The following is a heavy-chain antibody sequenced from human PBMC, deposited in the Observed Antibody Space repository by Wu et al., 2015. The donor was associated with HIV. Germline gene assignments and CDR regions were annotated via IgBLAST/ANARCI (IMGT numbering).Heavy chain of an antibody. J-gene: IGHJ3*02. CDR1: GYTFTGYY. Sequence: QVQLVQSGAEVKKPGASVKVSCKASGYTFTGYYMHWVRQAPGQGLEWMGWINPNSGGTNYAQKFQGRVTMTRDTSISTAYMELSRLRSDDTAVYYCARDRIVVVTKTAHDAFDIVGPRDKWSPSLQ. CDR2: INPNSGGT. V-gene: IGHV1-2*02. D-gene: IGHD2-21*02. CDR3: ARDRIVVVTKTAHDAFDI.